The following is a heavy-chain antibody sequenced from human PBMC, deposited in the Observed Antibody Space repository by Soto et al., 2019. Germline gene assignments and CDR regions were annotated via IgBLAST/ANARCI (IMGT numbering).Heavy chain of an antibody. CDR3: SRDASGYDSNGYAFDI. CDR2: IIPIFGTA. D-gene: IGHD3-22*01. J-gene: IGHJ3*02. V-gene: IGHV1-69*13. CDR1: GYTFASYG. Sequence: GASVKVSCKASGYTFASYGISWVRQAPGQGLEWMGGIIPIFGTANYAQKFQGRATITADESTSTAYMELSSLRSEDTAVYYCSRDASGYDSNGYAFDIWGQGTMVTVSS.